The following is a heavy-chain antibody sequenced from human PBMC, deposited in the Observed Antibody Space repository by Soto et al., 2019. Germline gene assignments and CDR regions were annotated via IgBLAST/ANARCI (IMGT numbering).Heavy chain of an antibody. CDR2: ISYDGSNK. CDR3: AKRSSDSSGYYPHGYYSMDV. J-gene: IGHJ6*02. V-gene: IGHV3-30*18. D-gene: IGHD3-22*01. Sequence: QVQLVESGGGVVQPGRSLRLSCAASGFTFSSYGMHWVRQAPGKGLEWVAVISYDGSNKYYADSVKGRFTISRDNSKNTLYLQMNSVRAEDTAGYYCAKRSSDSSGYYPHGYYSMDVWGQGTTVTVSS. CDR1: GFTFSSYG.